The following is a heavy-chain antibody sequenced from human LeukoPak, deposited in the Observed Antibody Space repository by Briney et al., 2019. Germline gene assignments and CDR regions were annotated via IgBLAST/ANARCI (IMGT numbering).Heavy chain of an antibody. Sequence: ASVTVSFKASGYTFTTYYMHWVRQPPGPGLEWMAKINPSDGSTNYAQKFQGRVTMTRDTSTSTVYMELSSLRSEDAAVYYCTRVVVDSSGWYHFDYWGQGTLVTVSS. V-gene: IGHV1-46*01. CDR2: INPSDGST. D-gene: IGHD6-19*01. J-gene: IGHJ4*02. CDR3: TRVVVDSSGWYHFDY. CDR1: GYTFTTYY.